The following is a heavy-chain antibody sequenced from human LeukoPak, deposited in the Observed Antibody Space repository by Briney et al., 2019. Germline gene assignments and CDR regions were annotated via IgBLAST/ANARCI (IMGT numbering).Heavy chain of an antibody. Sequence: ASETLSLTCTVSGGSISTYYWSWIRQPPGKGLEWIGYIYNSGSSDYNPSLKSRVTTSIDTSKNQFSLKLSSVTAADTAVYYCASGVRTSLYWGQGTLVTVSS. CDR3: ASGVRTSLY. CDR2: IYNSGSS. V-gene: IGHV4-59*01. J-gene: IGHJ4*02. CDR1: GGSISTYY. D-gene: IGHD1-7*01.